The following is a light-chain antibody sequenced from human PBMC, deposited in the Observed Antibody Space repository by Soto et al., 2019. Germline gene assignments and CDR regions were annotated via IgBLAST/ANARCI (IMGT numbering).Light chain of an antibody. CDR3: QQYGSSPP. Sequence: NMLTQSPGTLSLSPGETATLSCRATEILSPTYIAWYQQKPGQAPRLLIYGASNRATGIPDRFSGSGSGTDLRLTITRLQNEDFAVYYCQQYGSSPPFGQGTRLEIK. J-gene: IGKJ5*01. CDR1: EILSPTY. CDR2: GAS. V-gene: IGKV3-20*01.